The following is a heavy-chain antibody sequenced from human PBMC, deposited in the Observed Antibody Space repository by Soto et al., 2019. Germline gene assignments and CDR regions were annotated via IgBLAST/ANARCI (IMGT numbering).Heavy chain of an antibody. D-gene: IGHD4-17*01. J-gene: IGHJ3*02. CDR1: GFTFSSYG. CDR3: ATSTVTSFPNHAFDN. Sequence: QVQLVESGGGVVQPGRSLRLSCAASGFTFSSYGMYWVRQAPGKGLEWVAFIWYDGSDKYYADSVKGRFIISRDNSKNTLYLQMNSLRAEDTAVYYCATSTVTSFPNHAFDNWGQGTMVTVSS. CDR2: IWYDGSDK. V-gene: IGHV3-33*01.